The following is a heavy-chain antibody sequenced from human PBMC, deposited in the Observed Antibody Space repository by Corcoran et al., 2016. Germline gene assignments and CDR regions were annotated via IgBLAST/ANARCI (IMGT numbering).Heavy chain of an antibody. J-gene: IGHJ5*02. CDR2: MSPNSGNT. CDR1: GYTFTSYD. CDR3: ARDYGGNSGWFDP. V-gene: IGHV1-8*01. Sequence: QVQLVQSGAEVKEPGASVKVSCKASGYTFTSYDINWVRQATGQGLEWLGWMSPNSGNTGYAQKCQGRLSMTRDTTIGTAYMELSSLRSEGTAVYYCARDYGGNSGWFDPWGQGTLVTGSS. D-gene: IGHD4-17*01.